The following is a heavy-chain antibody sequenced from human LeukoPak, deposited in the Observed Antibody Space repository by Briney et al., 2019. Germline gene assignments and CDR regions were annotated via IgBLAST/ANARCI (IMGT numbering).Heavy chain of an antibody. D-gene: IGHD3-22*01. CDR2: INPNSGGT. V-gene: IGHV1-2*02. J-gene: IGHJ6*03. CDR3: ARGITYYYDSSGYYCDYYYMDV. Sequence: GASVKVSCRASGYTFTGYYMHWVRQAPGQGLEWMGWINPNSGGTNYAQKFQGRVTMTRDTSISTAYMELSRLRSDDTAVYYCARGITYYYDSSGYYCDYYYMDVWGKGTTVTVSS. CDR1: GYTFTGYY.